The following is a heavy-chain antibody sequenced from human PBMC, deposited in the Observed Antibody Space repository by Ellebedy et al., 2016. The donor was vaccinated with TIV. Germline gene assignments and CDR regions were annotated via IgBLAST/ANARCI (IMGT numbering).Heavy chain of an antibody. D-gene: IGHD6-6*01. CDR2: ISSTSTYI. CDR3: ARDSSWGYGMDV. Sequence: PGGSLRLSCAASGFIFTNYGLHWVRQAPGKGLEWVSFISSTSTYIDYADSVKGRFTISRDNAKNSLYLQMNSLRAEDTAVYYCARDSSWGYGMDVWGQGTTVAVSS. V-gene: IGHV3-21*01. CDR1: GFIFTNYG. J-gene: IGHJ6*02.